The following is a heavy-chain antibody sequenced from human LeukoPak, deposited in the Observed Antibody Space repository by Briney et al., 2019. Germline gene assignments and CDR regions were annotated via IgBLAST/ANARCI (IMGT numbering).Heavy chain of an antibody. V-gene: IGHV5-51*01. CDR2: IYPGVSDT. Sequence: GESLKISCEGSGYSFTNYWIGWVRQMPGKGLEWMGIIYPGVSDTRYSPSFQGLVTISADRSISTAYLQWSSLEASDTAMYYCARHYDYDTSGYYGFDYWGQGTLVTVSS. D-gene: IGHD3-22*01. CDR1: GYSFTNYW. J-gene: IGHJ4*02. CDR3: ARHYDYDTSGYYGFDY.